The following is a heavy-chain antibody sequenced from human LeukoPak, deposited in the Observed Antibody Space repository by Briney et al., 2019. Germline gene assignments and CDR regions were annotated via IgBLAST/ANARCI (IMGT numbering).Heavy chain of an antibody. J-gene: IGHJ4*02. CDR3: ARDLRGLGDYFDY. V-gene: IGHV1-18*01. CDR1: GYTFTSYA. Sequence: GASVKVSCKASGYTFTSYAISWVRQAPGQGLEWMGWISGYNGNTKYAQKVQGRVTMTTDTSTSTAYMELSGLRSDDTAVYYCARDLRGLGDYFDYWGQGTLVTVSS. CDR2: ISGYNGNT. D-gene: IGHD3-10*01.